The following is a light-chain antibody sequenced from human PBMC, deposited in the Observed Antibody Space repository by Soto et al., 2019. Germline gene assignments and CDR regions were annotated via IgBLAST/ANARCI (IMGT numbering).Light chain of an antibody. V-gene: IGLV2-14*01. Sequence: QSALTQPASVSGSPGQAIPISCTGTRSDVGGYNYVSWYQQHPGKAPKLMIYEVSNRPSGVSNRFSGSKSGNTDSLTISGLQDEDEADYYCSSYTSSSFGVFGVGTKLTVL. J-gene: IGLJ2*01. CDR2: EVS. CDR1: RSDVGGYNY. CDR3: SSYTSSSFGV.